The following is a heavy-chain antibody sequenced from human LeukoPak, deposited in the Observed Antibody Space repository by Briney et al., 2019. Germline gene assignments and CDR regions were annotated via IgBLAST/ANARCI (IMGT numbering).Heavy chain of an antibody. CDR3: ARGYGNFDY. Sequence: KASETLSLTCAVSGYSISSGYYWGWIRQPPGKGLEWIGSIYHSGGTYYNPSLKSRVTISVDTSKNQFSLKLSSVTAADTAVYYCARGYGNFDYWGQGTLVTVSS. CDR2: IYHSGGT. CDR1: GYSISSGYY. J-gene: IGHJ4*02. V-gene: IGHV4-38-2*01. D-gene: IGHD3-10*01.